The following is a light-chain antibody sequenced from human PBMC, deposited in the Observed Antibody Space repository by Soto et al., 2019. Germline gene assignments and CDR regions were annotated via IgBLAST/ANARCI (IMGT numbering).Light chain of an antibody. J-gene: IGKJ5*01. V-gene: IGKV1-33*01. Sequence: DIQMTQSPSSLSASVGDRVTITCQASHDIKDFLNWFQEKPGKAPKLLIYDASNLQTGVPSRFSGSGSGTHFTFTIISLQPEDIATYYCQRYDSLPPTFGQGTPLDIK. CDR1: HDIKDF. CDR2: DAS. CDR3: QRYDSLPPT.